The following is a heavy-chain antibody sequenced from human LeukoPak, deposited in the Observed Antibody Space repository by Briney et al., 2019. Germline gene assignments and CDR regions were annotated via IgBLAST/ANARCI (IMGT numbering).Heavy chain of an antibody. V-gene: IGHV3-21*01. CDR1: GFTFSSYS. D-gene: IGHD5-24*01. CDR3: AGARGDGYNLRYFDY. CDR2: ISSSSSYI. Sequence: GGSLRLSCAASGFTFSSYSMNWVRQAPGKGLEWVSSISSSSSYIYYADSVKGRFTISRDNAKNSLYLQMNSLRAEDTAVYYCAGARGDGYNLRYFDYWGQGTLVTVSS. J-gene: IGHJ4*02.